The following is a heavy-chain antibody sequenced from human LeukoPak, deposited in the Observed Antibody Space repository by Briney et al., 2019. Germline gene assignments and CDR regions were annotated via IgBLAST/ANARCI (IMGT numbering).Heavy chain of an antibody. Sequence: SETLSLTCTVSGGSISSSSYYWGWIRQPPGKGREWIGSIYYSGSTYYNPSLKSRVTISVDTSKNQFSLKLSSVTAADTAVYYCARSRGSGYDSNGPLNYWGQGTLVTVSS. CDR2: IYYSGST. CDR1: GGSISSSSYY. D-gene: IGHD5-12*01. J-gene: IGHJ4*02. CDR3: ARSRGSGYDSNGPLNY. V-gene: IGHV4-39*07.